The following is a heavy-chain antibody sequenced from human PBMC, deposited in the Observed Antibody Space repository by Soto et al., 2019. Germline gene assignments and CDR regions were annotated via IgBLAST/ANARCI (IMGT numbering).Heavy chain of an antibody. CDR1: GGTFSSDS. CDR3: ARSGGLDRDFNY. D-gene: IGHD2-15*01. Sequence: QVQLVQSGAEVKTPGSSVKVSCKASGGTFSSDSFSWVRQAPGQGLEWMGGIIPMFDTPIYAQKFQDRVTINADESTSTAYMQLSSLRAGDTAVYYCARSGGLDRDFNYWGQGSLVTVSS. J-gene: IGHJ4*02. V-gene: IGHV1-69*12. CDR2: IIPMFDTP.